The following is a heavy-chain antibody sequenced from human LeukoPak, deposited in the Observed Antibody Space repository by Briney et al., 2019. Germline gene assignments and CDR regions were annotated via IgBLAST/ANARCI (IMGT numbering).Heavy chain of an antibody. D-gene: IGHD2-2*01. CDR1: GGSISSGSYY. J-gene: IGHJ5*02. V-gene: IGHV4-61*02. Sequence: SETLSLTCTVSGGSISSGSYYWSWIRQPAGKGLEWIGRIYTSGSTYYNPSLKSRVTISVDTSKNQFSLKLSSVTAADTAVYYCARLPPSSTRHWFDPWGQGTLVTVSS. CDR3: ARLPPSSTRHWFDP. CDR2: IYTSGST.